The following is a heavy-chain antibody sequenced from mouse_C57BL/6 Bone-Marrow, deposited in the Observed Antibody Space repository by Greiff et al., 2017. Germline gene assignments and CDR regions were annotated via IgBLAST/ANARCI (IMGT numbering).Heavy chain of an antibody. Sequence: QVQLQQPGAELVMPGASVKLSCKASGYTFTSYWMHWVKQRPGQGLEWIGEIDPSDSYTNYNQKFKGKSTLTVDKSSSTAYMQLSSLTSEDSAVYDCAREDIVRRYPHWYIDVWGTGTTVTVSS. V-gene: IGHV1-69*01. CDR3: AREDIVRRYPHWYIDV. J-gene: IGHJ1*03. CDR1: GYTFTSYW. D-gene: IGHD1-1*01. CDR2: IDPSDSYT.